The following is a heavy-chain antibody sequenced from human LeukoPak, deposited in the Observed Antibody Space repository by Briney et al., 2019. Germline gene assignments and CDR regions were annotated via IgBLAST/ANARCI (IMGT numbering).Heavy chain of an antibody. D-gene: IGHD6-13*01. CDR3: ARHGSSYSFDC. CDR1: GGSISGYY. J-gene: IGHJ4*02. CDR2: TTYSGST. Sequence: SETLPLTCTVSGGSISGYYWSWIRQPPGKGLEWIDYTTYSGSTNYNPSLKGRVTMSVDTSKNQFSLRLSSVTAADTAVYYCARHGSSYSFDCWGQGTLVTVSS. V-gene: IGHV4-59*08.